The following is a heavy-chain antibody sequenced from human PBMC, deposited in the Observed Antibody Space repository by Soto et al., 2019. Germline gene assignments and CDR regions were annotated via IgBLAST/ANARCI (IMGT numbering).Heavy chain of an antibody. Sequence: QVQLQQWGAGLLKPSETLSLTCAVYGGSFSGYYWSWIRQPPGKGLEWIGEINHSGSTNYNPSLKSRVTISVDTSKNQFSLKLSSVTAADTAVYYCARGALRLRFLEWKKFAPLFDYWGQGTLVTVSS. J-gene: IGHJ4*02. V-gene: IGHV4-34*01. CDR3: ARGALRLRFLEWKKFAPLFDY. CDR1: GGSFSGYY. CDR2: INHSGST. D-gene: IGHD3-3*01.